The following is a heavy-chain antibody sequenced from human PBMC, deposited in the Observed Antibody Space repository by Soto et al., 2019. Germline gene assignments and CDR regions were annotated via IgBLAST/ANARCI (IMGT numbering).Heavy chain of an antibody. J-gene: IGHJ4*02. CDR3: SREYYYRTAPPY. CDR2: ISAYNGNT. CDR1: CNTFPKND. Sequence: GAAGKVCSEASCNTFPKNDMDWGGPAPGQGLEWMGWISAYNGNTNYAQKLQGRVTMTTDTSTSTAYMELRSLRSDDTAVYYCSREYYYRTAPPYWGQGPLVTVS. D-gene: IGHD3-10*01. V-gene: IGHV1-18*04.